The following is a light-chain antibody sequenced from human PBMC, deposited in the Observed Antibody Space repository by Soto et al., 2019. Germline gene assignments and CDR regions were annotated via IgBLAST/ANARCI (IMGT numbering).Light chain of an antibody. Sequence: DIQMTQSPSTLSASVGDRVTITCRASQSISGWLAWYRQKPGKAPELWIYSASTLETGVPSRFSGSGSGTEFTLTVSSLQPDDFATYYCQQYESYPLTFGGGTKVDIK. CDR3: QQYESYPLT. V-gene: IGKV1-5*03. CDR2: SAS. CDR1: QSISGW. J-gene: IGKJ4*01.